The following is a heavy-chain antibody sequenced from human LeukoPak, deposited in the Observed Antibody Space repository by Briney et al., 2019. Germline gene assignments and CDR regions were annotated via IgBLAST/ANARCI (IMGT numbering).Heavy chain of an antibody. CDR2: INPNSGGT. J-gene: IGHJ4*02. CDR1: GYAFTGYY. Sequence: ASVKVSCKASGYAFTGYYMHWVRQAPGQGLEWMGWINPNSGGTNYAQKFQGRVTMTRDTSISTAYMELSRLRSDDTAVYYCARDSGYEQQLTDWGQGTQATVSS. V-gene: IGHV1-2*02. CDR3: ARDSGYEQQLTD. D-gene: IGHD6-13*01.